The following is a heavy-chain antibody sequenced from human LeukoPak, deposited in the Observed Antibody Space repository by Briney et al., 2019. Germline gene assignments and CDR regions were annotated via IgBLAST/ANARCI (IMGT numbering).Heavy chain of an antibody. CDR1: GYTFTGYY. Sequence: ASVKVSCKASGYTFTGYYMHWVRQVPGQGLEWMGWINPNSGGTNYAQKFQGRVTMTRDTSISTAYMELSRLRSDDTAVYYCARARRLCSSTCCPPTWFDPWGQGTLVTVSS. D-gene: IGHD2-2*01. J-gene: IGHJ5*02. V-gene: IGHV1-2*02. CDR3: ARARRLCSSTCCPPTWFDP. CDR2: INPNSGGT.